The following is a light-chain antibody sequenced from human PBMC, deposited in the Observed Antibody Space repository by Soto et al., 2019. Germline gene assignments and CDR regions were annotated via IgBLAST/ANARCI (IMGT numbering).Light chain of an antibody. CDR2: DAS. Sequence: DIQMTQSPSTLSASVGDRVTITCRASQSISSWLAWYQQKPGKAPKLLIYDASSLESGVPPRFSGSGSGTEVTLTISSLLPYDFATYYFQQYNSYSYTFGHGTKLEI. CDR1: QSISSW. CDR3: QQYNSYSYT. V-gene: IGKV1-5*01. J-gene: IGKJ2*01.